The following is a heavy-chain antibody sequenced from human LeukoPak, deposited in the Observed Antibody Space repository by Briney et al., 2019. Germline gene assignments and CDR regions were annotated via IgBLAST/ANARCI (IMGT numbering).Heavy chain of an antibody. J-gene: IGHJ6*02. V-gene: IGHV3-53*01. CDR1: GLTVSSSY. Sequence: PGGSLRLSCAASGLTVSSSYMSWVRQAPGKGLEWVSIIYNDGSTYYADSVKGRFTISRDNSKNTLYLQMNSLRAEDTAVYYCARDYSSSWYTGYYYYGMDVWGQGTTVTVSS. CDR2: IYNDGST. CDR3: ARDYSSSWYTGYYYYGMDV. D-gene: IGHD6-13*01.